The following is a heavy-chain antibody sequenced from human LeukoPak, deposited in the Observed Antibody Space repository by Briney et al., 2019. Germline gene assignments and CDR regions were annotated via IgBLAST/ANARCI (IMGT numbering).Heavy chain of an antibody. Sequence: ASVKVSCKASGYTFTSYYMHWMRQAPGQGPEWMGIINPRGGSTDYAQKFQGRVTMTSDTSTSTVYMELHSLRSEDTAVYYCARDETIENRPLDYWGQGTLVTVSS. CDR3: ARDETIENRPLDY. J-gene: IGHJ4*02. V-gene: IGHV1-46*01. D-gene: IGHD2/OR15-2a*01. CDR2: INPRGGST. CDR1: GYTFTSYY.